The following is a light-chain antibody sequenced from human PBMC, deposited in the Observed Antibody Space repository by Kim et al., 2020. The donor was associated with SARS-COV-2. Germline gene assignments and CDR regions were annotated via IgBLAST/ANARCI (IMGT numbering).Light chain of an antibody. Sequence: QSALTQPAYVTGSPGQSITISCTGTSSDVGGYNYVSWYQQHPGKAPKLMIYDVSKRPSRVSNRFSGSKSGNTASLTISGLQAEDEADYYCSSYTSSSPLYVFGTGTKVTVL. CDR2: DVS. V-gene: IGLV2-14*01. J-gene: IGLJ1*01. CDR1: SSDVGGYNY. CDR3: SSYTSSSPLYV.